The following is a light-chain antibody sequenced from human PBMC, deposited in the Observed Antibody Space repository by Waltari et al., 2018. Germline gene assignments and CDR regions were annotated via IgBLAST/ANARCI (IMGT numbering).Light chain of an antibody. CDR1: SGLNVGTYR. J-gene: IGLJ2*01. CDR2: YKSDSDK. Sequence: QAVLTQPSSLSASPGASASLTCTLRSGLNVGTYRIYWYQQKPGSPPQYLLSYKSDSDKQQGSGVPSRFSGSKDASANAGILLISGLQSDDEADYYCLIWHSSAVVFGGGTKLTVL. CDR3: LIWHSSAVV. V-gene: IGLV5-45*02.